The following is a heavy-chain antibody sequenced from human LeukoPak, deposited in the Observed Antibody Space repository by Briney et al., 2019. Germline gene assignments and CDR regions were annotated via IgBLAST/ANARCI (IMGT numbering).Heavy chain of an antibody. J-gene: IGHJ4*02. Sequence: GGSLRLSCAASGFTFNYYAMSWVRQAPGQGLEWVSGISDNEGRTYYTDSVKGCFTISRDKTKNTVFLQMHTLRADDTAVYFCAGHDSFIPYWGQGALVTVSS. CDR1: GFTFNYYA. V-gene: IGHV3-23*01. CDR3: AGHDSFIPY. D-gene: IGHD5-18*01. CDR2: ISDNEGRT.